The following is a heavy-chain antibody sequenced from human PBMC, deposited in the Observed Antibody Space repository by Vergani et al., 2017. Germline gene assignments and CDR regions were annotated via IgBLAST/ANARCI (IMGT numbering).Heavy chain of an antibody. D-gene: IGHD1-26*01. CDR2: LTGGGGST. Sequence: VQLQESGPGLVKPPGTLSLTCAVSGDSISSNNCWTWVRQPPGKGLEWVSALTGGGGSTYYADSFKGRFIISRDNSRDTLYLQMNSLRPEDTATYYCVKDAGSYENFFDSWGQGTLVTVSS. V-gene: IGHV3-23*01. J-gene: IGHJ4*02. CDR3: VKDAGSYENFFDS. CDR1: GDSISSNN.